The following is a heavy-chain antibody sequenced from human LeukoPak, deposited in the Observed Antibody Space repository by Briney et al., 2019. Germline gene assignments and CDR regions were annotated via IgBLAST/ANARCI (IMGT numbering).Heavy chain of an antibody. V-gene: IGHV1-46*01. CDR2: INPSGGST. D-gene: IGHD3-10*01. J-gene: IGHJ3*02. CDR1: GYTFTSQY. Sequence: ASVKVSCKASGYTFTSQYVHWVRQAPGRGLEWMGIINPSGGSTRYAQKFQGRVTMTRDTSRSTVYMELKRLRSEDTAVYYCASWFGENDALDIWGQGTMVTVSS. CDR3: ASWFGENDALDI.